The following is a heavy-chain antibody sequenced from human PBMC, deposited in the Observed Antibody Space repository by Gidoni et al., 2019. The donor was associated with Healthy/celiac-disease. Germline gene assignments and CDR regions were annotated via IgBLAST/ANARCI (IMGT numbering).Heavy chain of an antibody. CDR3: AKFADYDILTGYYKAGWFDP. D-gene: IGHD3-9*01. V-gene: IGHV3-23*01. J-gene: IGHJ5*02. CDR2: IRGSGGST. CDR1: GFTFSRYA. Sequence: EVQLLESGGGLVQPGGSLRLSCAASGFTFSRYALSWVRQAPGKGLEWGSAIRGSGGSTYYADSVKGRFTISRDNSKNTLYLQMNSLRAEDTAVYYCAKFADYDILTGYYKAGWFDPWGQGTLVTVSS.